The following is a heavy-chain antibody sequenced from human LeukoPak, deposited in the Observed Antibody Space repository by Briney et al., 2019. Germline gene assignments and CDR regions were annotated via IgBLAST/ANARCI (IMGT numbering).Heavy chain of an antibody. V-gene: IGHV3-7*01. CDR2: IKPDAGEK. J-gene: IGHJ4*02. D-gene: IGHD6-6*01. Sequence: GGSLRLSCAASGFTFTNYWMNWVRQAPGKGLEWVADIKPDAGEKNCVPSVKGRLTITRHNAKISVYLQMNRLRAEHTVVYYCARIGYSSSTGDFWGQGTLVTVSS. CDR1: GFTFTNYW. CDR3: ARIGYSSSTGDF.